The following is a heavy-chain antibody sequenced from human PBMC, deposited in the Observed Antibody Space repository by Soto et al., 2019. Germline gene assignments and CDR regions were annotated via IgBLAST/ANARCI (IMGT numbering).Heavy chain of an antibody. CDR3: ARGESYYYDSSGYLPRYYYYYGMDV. V-gene: IGHV4-59*01. Sequence: SWIRQPPGKGLEWIGYIYYSGSTNYNPSLKSRVTISVDTSKNQFSLKLSSVTAADTAVYYCARGESYYYDSSGYLPRYYYYYGMDVWGQGTTVTVSS. CDR2: IYYSGST. D-gene: IGHD3-22*01. J-gene: IGHJ6*02.